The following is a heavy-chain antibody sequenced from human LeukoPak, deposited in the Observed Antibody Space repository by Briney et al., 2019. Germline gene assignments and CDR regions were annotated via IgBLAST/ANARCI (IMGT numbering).Heavy chain of an antibody. CDR1: GGSILSSSFY. D-gene: IGHD3-3*01. CDR3: ARHVLGVKSGHSDFWSGSYNTHRTSNSWFDP. Sequence: SETLSLTCIVSGGSILSSSFYWGWIRQPPGKALEWIGNVYYSGTTFYNPSLKSRVTMSVDSSKNQFSLKLSSVTAADTAVYYCARHVLGVKSGHSDFWSGSYNTHRTSNSWFDPWGQGTLVTVSS. CDR2: VYYSGTT. J-gene: IGHJ5*02. V-gene: IGHV4-39*01.